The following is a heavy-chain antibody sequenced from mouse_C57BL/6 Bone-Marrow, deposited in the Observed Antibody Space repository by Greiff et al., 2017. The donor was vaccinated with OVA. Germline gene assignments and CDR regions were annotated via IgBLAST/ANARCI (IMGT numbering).Heavy chain of an antibody. D-gene: IGHD2-4*01. CDR2: IYPGNSDT. CDR3: ARDDYDRGFDY. Sequence: VQLQQSGTVLARPGASVKMSCKTSGYTFTSYWMHWVKQRPGQGLEWIGAIYPGNSDTSYNQKFKGKAKLTAVTSASTAYMELSSLTNEDSAVYFCARDDYDRGFDYWGQGTTLTVSS. J-gene: IGHJ2*01. V-gene: IGHV1-5*01. CDR1: GYTFTSYW.